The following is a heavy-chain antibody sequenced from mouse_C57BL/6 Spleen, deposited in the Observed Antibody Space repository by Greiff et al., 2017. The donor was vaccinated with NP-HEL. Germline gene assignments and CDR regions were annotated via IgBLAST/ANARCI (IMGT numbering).Heavy chain of an antibody. CDR1: GYAFSSSW. CDR2: IYPGDGDT. Sequence: QVQLQQSGPELVKPGASVKISCKASGYAFSSSWMNWVKQRPGKGLEWIGRIYPGDGDTNYNGKFKGKATLTADKSSSTAYMQLSSLTSEDSAVYFCARDSITTVPFDYWGQGTTLTVSS. D-gene: IGHD1-1*01. V-gene: IGHV1-82*01. CDR3: ARDSITTVPFDY. J-gene: IGHJ2*01.